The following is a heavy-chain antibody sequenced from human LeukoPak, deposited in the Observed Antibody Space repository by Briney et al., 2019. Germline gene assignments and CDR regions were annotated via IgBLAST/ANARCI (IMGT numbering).Heavy chain of an antibody. CDR2: ISSSSSYT. Sequence: PGGSLRLSCAASGFTFSDYYMSWIRQAPGKGLEWVSFISSSSSYTNYADSVKGRFTISRDNTKNSLYLQMINLRAEDTAVYYCARGGADYVIGYWGQGTLGTVSS. V-gene: IGHV3-11*06. CDR1: GFTFSDYY. J-gene: IGHJ4*02. CDR3: ARGGADYVIGY. D-gene: IGHD4-17*01.